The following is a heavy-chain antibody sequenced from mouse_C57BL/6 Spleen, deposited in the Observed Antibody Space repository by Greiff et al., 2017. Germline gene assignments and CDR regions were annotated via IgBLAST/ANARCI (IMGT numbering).Heavy chain of an antibody. CDR1: GYTFTSYW. Sequence: VKLQQPGTELVKPGASVKLSCKASGYTFTSYWMHWVKQRPGQGLEWIGNINPSNGGTNYNEKFKSKATLTVDKSSSTAYMQLSSLTSEDSAVYYCARCDYDEGWYFDVWGTGTTVTVSS. D-gene: IGHD2-4*01. J-gene: IGHJ1*03. V-gene: IGHV1-53*01. CDR2: INPSNGGT. CDR3: ARCDYDEGWYFDV.